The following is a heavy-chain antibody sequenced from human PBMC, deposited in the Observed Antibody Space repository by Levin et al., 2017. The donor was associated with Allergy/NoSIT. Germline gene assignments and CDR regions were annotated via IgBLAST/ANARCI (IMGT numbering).Heavy chain of an antibody. V-gene: IGHV5-10-1*01. CDR1: GYSFTSYW. CDR3: ARHAVGIAAAGLFGV. Sequence: GESLKISCKGSGYSFTSYWISWVRQMPGKGLECMGRIDPSDSYTNYSPSFQGHVTISADKSISTAYLQWSSLKASDTAMYYCARHAVGIAAAGLFGVWGRGTLVTVSS. J-gene: IGHJ2*01. CDR2: IDPSDSYT. D-gene: IGHD6-13*01.